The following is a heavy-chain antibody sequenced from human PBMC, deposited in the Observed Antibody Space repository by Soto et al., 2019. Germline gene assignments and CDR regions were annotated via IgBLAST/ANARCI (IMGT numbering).Heavy chain of an antibody. CDR3: ARERTGTTFDY. J-gene: IGHJ4*02. CDR1: GFAFSTYA. CDR2: IWYDGSNN. Sequence: GGSLRLSCAASGFAFSTYAMHWVRQAPGKGLEWVAVIWYDGSNNYYADSVKGRFTISRDNSKNTLYLHMNSLRAEDTAMYYCARERTGTTFDYWGEGTLVPYPQ. D-gene: IGHD1-7*01. V-gene: IGHV3-33*01.